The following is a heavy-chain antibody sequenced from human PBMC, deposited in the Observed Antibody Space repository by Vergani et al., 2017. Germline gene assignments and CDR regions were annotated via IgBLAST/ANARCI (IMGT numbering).Heavy chain of an antibody. D-gene: IGHD4-17*01. V-gene: IGHV4-30-4*01. CDR1: GGSISTPYYY. CDR3: ARDPTTVTTGVYYFDY. J-gene: IGHJ4*02. CDR2: IYYSGST. Sequence: QVQLQESGPGLVKPSHTLSLTCTVSGGSISTPYYYWFWIRPPPGKGLEWIGYIYYSGSTYSNSYLKSRVTISVDTSKNQFPLKLSSVTAADTAVYYCARDPTTVTTGVYYFDYGGQGTLVTVSS.